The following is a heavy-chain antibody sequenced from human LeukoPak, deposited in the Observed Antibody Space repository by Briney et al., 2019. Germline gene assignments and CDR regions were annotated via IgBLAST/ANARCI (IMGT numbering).Heavy chain of an antibody. CDR2: IYYSGST. D-gene: IGHD3-22*01. J-gene: IGHJ4*02. Sequence: SETLSLTCTVSGGSISSYYWSWIRQPPGKGLEWIGYIYYSGSTNYNPSLKSRVTISVDTSKNQFSLKLSSVTAADTAVYYCARGLFDYWGQGTLVTVSS. V-gene: IGHV4-59*01. CDR1: GGSISSYY. CDR3: ARGLFDY.